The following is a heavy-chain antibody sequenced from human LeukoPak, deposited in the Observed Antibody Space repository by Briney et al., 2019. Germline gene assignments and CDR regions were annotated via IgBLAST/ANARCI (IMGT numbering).Heavy chain of an antibody. D-gene: IGHD3-10*01. CDR1: GHTFTVYY. Sequence: ASVKVSCMASGHTFTVYYIHWVRQAPGQGLEWMGWIHPGTGDTNYAQRFQGRVTVTRDTSITTAYMELSSLKSDDTAVYYCASYASGYNWLKAWGQGTLVTVSS. CDR3: ASYASGYNWLKA. V-gene: IGHV1-2*02. CDR2: IHPGTGDT. J-gene: IGHJ5*02.